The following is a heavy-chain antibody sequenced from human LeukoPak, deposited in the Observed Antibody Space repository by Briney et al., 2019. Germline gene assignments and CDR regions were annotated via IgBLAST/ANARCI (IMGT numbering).Heavy chain of an antibody. D-gene: IGHD5-18*01. J-gene: IGHJ3*02. CDR1: GYSISSGYY. V-gene: IGHV4-38-2*02. CDR3: ARDLYPGYSYGYGDSVI. CDR2: MYHSGTT. Sequence: SETLSLTCTVSGYSISSGYYWGWIRQPPGKGLEWIGSMYHSGTTSYNPSLKSRVTMSVDTSKNQFSLELSSVTAADTAVYYCARDLYPGYSYGYGDSVIWGQGTMVTVSS.